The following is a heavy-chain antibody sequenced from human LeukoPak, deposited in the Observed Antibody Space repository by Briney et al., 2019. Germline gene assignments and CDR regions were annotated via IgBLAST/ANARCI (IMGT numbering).Heavy chain of an antibody. CDR2: ITSSSDST. V-gene: IGHV3-48*04. D-gene: IGHD4-17*01. CDR1: GFSFSKFS. Sequence: GGSLRLSCAASGFSFSKFSMNWVRHAPGKGREWISYITSSSDSTYYADSVKGRFTISRDNAKNPLYLQMDSLRAEDTAVYYCARVIGSYGDSAYWGQGTLVTVSS. CDR3: ARVIGSYGDSAY. J-gene: IGHJ4*02.